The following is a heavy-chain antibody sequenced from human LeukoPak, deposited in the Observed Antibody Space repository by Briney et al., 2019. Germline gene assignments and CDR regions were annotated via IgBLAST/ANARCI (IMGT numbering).Heavy chain of an antibody. J-gene: IGHJ4*02. V-gene: IGHV3-74*01. Sequence: GGSLRLPCAASGFTFSNYWMHWVRQAPGKGLVWVSRINSDGSSTSYADSVKGRLTISRDNAKNTLYLQMNSLRAEDTAVYYCARGYGDPLPNWGQGTLVTVSS. CDR3: ARGYGDPLPN. CDR2: INSDGSST. D-gene: IGHD4-17*01. CDR1: GFTFSNYW.